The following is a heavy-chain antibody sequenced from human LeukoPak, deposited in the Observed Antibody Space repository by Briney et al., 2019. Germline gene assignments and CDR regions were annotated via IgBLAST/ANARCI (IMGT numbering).Heavy chain of an antibody. D-gene: IGHD3-22*01. J-gene: IGHJ4*02. Sequence: PSETLSLTCTVSGYSISSGYYWGWIRQPPGKGLEWIGSIYHSGSTYYNPSLKSRVTISVDTSKNQFSLKLSSVTAADTAVYYCARGAYYYDSSGYVYYFDYWGRGTLVTVSS. V-gene: IGHV4-38-2*02. CDR3: ARGAYYYDSSGYVYYFDY. CDR1: GYSISSGYY. CDR2: IYHSGST.